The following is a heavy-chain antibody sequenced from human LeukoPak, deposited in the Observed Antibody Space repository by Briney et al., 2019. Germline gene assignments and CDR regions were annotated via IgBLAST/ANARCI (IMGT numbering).Heavy chain of an antibody. D-gene: IGHD3-3*01. V-gene: IGHV4-61*02. J-gene: IGHJ5*02. Sequence: PSETLSLTCSVSGGSLTSGGDYWTWLRQPAGKQLEWLGLIYTGRRTNYHPSLESRVTISIDTSKNRFSLTLASVTVADTAVYYCARDFWPWGQGTLVTVSS. CDR1: GGSLTSGGDY. CDR2: IYTGRRT. CDR3: ARDFWP.